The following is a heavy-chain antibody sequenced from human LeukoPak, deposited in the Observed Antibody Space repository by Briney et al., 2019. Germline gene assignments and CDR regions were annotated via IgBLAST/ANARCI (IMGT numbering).Heavy chain of an antibody. CDR3: ARESRGTYYDYVWGSYRGRDRGNWFDP. CDR1: GYTFTDYY. V-gene: IGHV1-2*02. J-gene: IGHJ5*02. D-gene: IGHD3-16*02. CDR2: INPNSGGT. Sequence: ASVKVSCKASGYTFTDYYMHWVRQAPGQGLEWMGWINPNSGGTNYPQKFQGRVTMTRDTSISTAYMELSRLRSDDTAVYYCARESRGTYYDYVWGSYRGRDRGNWFDPWGQGTLVTVSS.